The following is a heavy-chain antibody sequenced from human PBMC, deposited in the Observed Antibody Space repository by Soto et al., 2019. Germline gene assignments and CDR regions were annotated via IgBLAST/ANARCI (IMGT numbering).Heavy chain of an antibody. Sequence: PSETLSLTCTVSGGSISSGGYYWSWIRQHPGKGLEWIGYIYYSGSTYYSPSLKSRVTISVDTSKNQFSLKLSSVTAADTAVYYCASIYWRDFWSGYYPYWGQGTLVTVSS. D-gene: IGHD3-3*01. V-gene: IGHV4-31*03. CDR2: IYYSGST. J-gene: IGHJ4*02. CDR1: GGSISSGGYY. CDR3: ASIYWRDFWSGYYPY.